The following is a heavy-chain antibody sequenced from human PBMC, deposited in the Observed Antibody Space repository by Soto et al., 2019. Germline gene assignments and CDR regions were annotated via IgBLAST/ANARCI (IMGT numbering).Heavy chain of an antibody. CDR2: IYYSGST. Sequence: SETLSLTCTVSGGSISSYYWSWIRQPPGKGLEWIGYIYYSGSTNYNPSLKSRVTISVDTSKNQFSLKLSSVTAADTAVYYCARAPYSRYDSYYFDYWGQGTLVTVSS. D-gene: IGHD5-12*01. CDR3: ARAPYSRYDSYYFDY. V-gene: IGHV4-59*01. J-gene: IGHJ4*02. CDR1: GGSISSYY.